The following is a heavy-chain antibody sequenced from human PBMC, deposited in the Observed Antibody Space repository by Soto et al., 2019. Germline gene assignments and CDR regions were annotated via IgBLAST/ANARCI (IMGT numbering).Heavy chain of an antibody. CDR1: GFTVSSNY. CDR2: IYSGGST. CDR3: ATLATELEPLYYYYMDV. Sequence: PGGSLRLSCAASGFTVSSNYMCWVRQAPGKGLEWVSVIYSGGSTYYADSVKGRFTISRDNSKNTLYLQMNSLRAEDTAVYYCATLATELEPLYYYYMDVWGKGTTVTVSS. J-gene: IGHJ6*03. V-gene: IGHV3-66*01. D-gene: IGHD1-1*01.